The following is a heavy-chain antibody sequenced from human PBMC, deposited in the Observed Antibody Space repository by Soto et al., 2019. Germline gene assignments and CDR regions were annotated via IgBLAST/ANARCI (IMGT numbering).Heavy chain of an antibody. J-gene: IGHJ4*02. CDR3: ARDDCFSTSCYLGY. CDR1: GYTFNRHG. Sequence: GASVKVSCKASGYTFNRHGIAWVRQAPGQGLEWMGWISTYNGNTKYAQKLQGRVTMTTDTSTSTAYMELRSLRSDDAAVYYCARDDCFSTSCYLGYWGQGTPVTVSS. V-gene: IGHV1-18*01. CDR2: ISTYNGNT. D-gene: IGHD2-2*01.